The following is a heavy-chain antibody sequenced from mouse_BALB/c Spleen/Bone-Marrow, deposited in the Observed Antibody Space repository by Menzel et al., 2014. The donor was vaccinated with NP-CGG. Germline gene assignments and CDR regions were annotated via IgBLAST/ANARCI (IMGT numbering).Heavy chain of an antibody. CDR1: GVTFSNYW. CDR2: IRLKSNNYET. D-gene: IGHD2-10*02. J-gene: IGHJ3*01. CDR3: MYGNPFAY. V-gene: IGHV6-6*02. Sequence: EVKLVESGGGLVQPGRSMKFSCVATGVTFSNYWMNWVRQSPERGLEWVAEIRLKSNNYETHYAESVKGRFTISRDDSKSRVYLQMNNLRAEDTGIYYCMYGNPFAYWGQGTLVTVSA.